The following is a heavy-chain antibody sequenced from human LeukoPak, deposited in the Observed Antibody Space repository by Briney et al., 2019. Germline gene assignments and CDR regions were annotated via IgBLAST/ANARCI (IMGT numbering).Heavy chain of an antibody. Sequence: SETLSLTCTVSGGSISSYYWSWIRQPPGKGLEWIGYIYYSGSTNYNPSLKSRVTISVDTSKNQFSLKLSSVTAADTAVYYCAREVRGVRFDYWGQGTLVTVSS. CDR1: GGSISSYY. CDR3: AREVRGVRFDY. CDR2: IYYSGST. V-gene: IGHV4-59*01. J-gene: IGHJ4*02. D-gene: IGHD3-10*01.